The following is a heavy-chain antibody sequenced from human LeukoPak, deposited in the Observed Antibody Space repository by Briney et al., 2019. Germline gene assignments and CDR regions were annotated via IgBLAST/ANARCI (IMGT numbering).Heavy chain of an antibody. V-gene: IGHV4-59*10. D-gene: IGHD2-15*01. CDR2: IYTSGST. Sequence: PSESLSLTCAVYGGSFSGYYWSWIRQPAGKGLEWIGRIYTSGSTNYNPSLKSRVTISVDTSKNQFSLKLSSVTAADTAVYYCARGRDGYCSGGSCFQFDYWGQGTLVTVSS. CDR1: GGSFSGYY. J-gene: IGHJ4*02. CDR3: ARGRDGYCSGGSCFQFDY.